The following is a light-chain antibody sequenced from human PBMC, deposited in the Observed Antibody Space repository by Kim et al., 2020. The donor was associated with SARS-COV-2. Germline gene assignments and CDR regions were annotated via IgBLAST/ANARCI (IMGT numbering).Light chain of an antibody. CDR1: SSDVGGYNY. CDR2: DVS. CDR3: CSYAGSYTNYV. V-gene: IGLV2-11*01. Sequence: SVTISCSGTSSDVGGYNYVSWYHQHPGKAPKPMIYDVSKRPSGVPDRFSGSKSGNTASLTISGLQAEDEADYYCCSYAGSYTNYVFGTGTKVTVL. J-gene: IGLJ1*01.